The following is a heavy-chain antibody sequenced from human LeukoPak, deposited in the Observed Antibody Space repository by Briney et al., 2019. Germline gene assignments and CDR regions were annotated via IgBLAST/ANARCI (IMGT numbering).Heavy chain of an antibody. CDR3: ARYNWNYGAWFDH. Sequence: ASVKVSCKASGGTFSSYAISWVRQAPGQGLEWMGWISAYNSNTNYAQKLQGRVTMTTDTSTSTAYMELRSLRSDDTAVYYCARYNWNYGAWFDHWGQGTLVTVSS. V-gene: IGHV1-18*01. J-gene: IGHJ5*02. D-gene: IGHD1-7*01. CDR2: ISAYNSNT. CDR1: GGTFSSYA.